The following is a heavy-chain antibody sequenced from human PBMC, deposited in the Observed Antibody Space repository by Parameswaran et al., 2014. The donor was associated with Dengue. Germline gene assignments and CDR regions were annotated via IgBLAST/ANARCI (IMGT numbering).Heavy chain of an antibody. CDR2: IYYSGST. V-gene: IGHV4-31*02. J-gene: IGHJ4*02. Sequence: PGKGLEWIGYIYYSGSTYYNPSLKSRVTISVDTSKNQFSLKLSSVTAADTAVYYCARDRGGDYVFDYWGQGTLVTVSS. CDR3: ARDRGGDYVFDY. D-gene: IGHD2-21*02.